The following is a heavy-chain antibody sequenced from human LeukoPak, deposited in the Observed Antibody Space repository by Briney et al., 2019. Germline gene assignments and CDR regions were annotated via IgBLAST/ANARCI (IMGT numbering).Heavy chain of an antibody. D-gene: IGHD2-15*01. CDR3: ARDLSVVAANFDY. Sequence: GRSLRLSCAASGFTFSSYAMYWVRQAPGKGLERVAVISYDGSNKYYADSVKGRFTISRDNSKNTLYLQMNSLRAEDTAVYYCARDLSVVAANFDYWGQGTLVTVSS. CDR2: ISYDGSNK. CDR1: GFTFSSYA. J-gene: IGHJ4*02. V-gene: IGHV3-30*04.